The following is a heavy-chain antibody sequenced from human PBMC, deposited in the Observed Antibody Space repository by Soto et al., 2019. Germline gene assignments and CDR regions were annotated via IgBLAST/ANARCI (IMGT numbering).Heavy chain of an antibody. CDR3: AKDTAMVNRENWFDP. D-gene: IGHD5-18*01. V-gene: IGHV3-30*18. Sequence: GGSLRLSCAASGFTFSSYGMHWVRQAPGKGLEWVAVISYDGSNKYYADSVKGRFTISRDNSKNTLYLQMNSLRAEDTAVYYCAKDTAMVNRENWFDPWGQGTLVTVSS. CDR2: ISYDGSNK. J-gene: IGHJ5*02. CDR1: GFTFSSYG.